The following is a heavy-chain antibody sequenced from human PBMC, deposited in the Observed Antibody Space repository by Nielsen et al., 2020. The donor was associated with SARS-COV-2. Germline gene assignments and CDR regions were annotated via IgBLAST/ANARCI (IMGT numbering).Heavy chain of an antibody. D-gene: IGHD3-10*01. CDR1: GYTFTSYG. V-gene: IGHV1-18*01. Sequence: ASVKVSCKASGYTFTSYGISWVRQAPEQGLEWMGWISAYNGNTNYAQKLQGRVTMTTDTSTSTAYMELRSLRSDDTAVYYCAKAYYGSGSFGAHWFDPWGQGTLVTVSS. J-gene: IGHJ5*02. CDR2: ISAYNGNT. CDR3: AKAYYGSGSFGAHWFDP.